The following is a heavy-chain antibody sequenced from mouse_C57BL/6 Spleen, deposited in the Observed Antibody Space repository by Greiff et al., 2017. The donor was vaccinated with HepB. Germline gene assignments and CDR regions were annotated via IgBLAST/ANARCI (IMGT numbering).Heavy chain of an antibody. J-gene: IGHJ4*01. CDR2: ISNGGGST. CDR1: GFTFSDYY. V-gene: IGHV5-12*01. D-gene: IGHD1-1*01. Sequence: EVQLVESGGGLVQPGGSLKLSCAASGFTFSDYYMYWVRQTPEKRLEWVAYISNGGGSTYYPDTVKGRFTISRDNAKNTLYLQMSRLKSEDTAMYYCARHYYDSSYGAMDYWGQGTSVTVSS. CDR3: ARHYYDSSYGAMDY.